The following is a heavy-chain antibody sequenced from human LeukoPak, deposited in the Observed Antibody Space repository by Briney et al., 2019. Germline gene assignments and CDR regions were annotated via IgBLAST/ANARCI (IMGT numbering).Heavy chain of an antibody. CDR1: GFTLTHYG. CDR3: AKSPIAAPRYNFMDV. D-gene: IGHD6-13*01. Sequence: GGSLRPSCTASGFTLTHYGMHWVRQAPGKGLEWVAFIQYDESNKYYADSVKGRFTFSRDNSKNTMYLQMISLRAEDTAVYFCAKSPIAAPRYNFMDVWGKGTMVIVSS. V-gene: IGHV3-30*02. CDR2: IQYDESNK. J-gene: IGHJ6*03.